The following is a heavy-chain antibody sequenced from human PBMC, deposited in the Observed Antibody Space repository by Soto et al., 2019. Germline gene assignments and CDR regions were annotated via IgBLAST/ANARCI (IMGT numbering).Heavy chain of an antibody. Sequence: GGSLRLSCAASGFTFSSYAMSWVRQAPGKGLEWVSAISGSGGSTYYADSVKGRFTISRDNSKNTLYLQMNSLRAEDTAVYYCLRHYYDSSGYPILDYWGQGTLVTVSS. CDR3: LRHYYDSSGYPILDY. D-gene: IGHD3-22*01. CDR2: ISGSGGST. J-gene: IGHJ4*02. V-gene: IGHV3-23*01. CDR1: GFTFSSYA.